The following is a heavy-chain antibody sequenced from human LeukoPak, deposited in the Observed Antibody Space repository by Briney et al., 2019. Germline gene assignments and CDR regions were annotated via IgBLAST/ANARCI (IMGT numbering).Heavy chain of an antibody. CDR1: GFTFSRYW. CDR2: IREDGSDK. J-gene: IGHJ4*02. V-gene: IGHV3-7*01. D-gene: IGHD3-22*01. CDR3: ARDSKGGDSSGYYPIDY. Sequence: GGSLRLSCAASGFTFSRYWMSWVRQAPGKGLEWAANIREDGSDKYYVNSVKGRFTISRDNAKNSVSLQMNSLRAEDTAVYYCARDSKGGDSSGYYPIDYWGQGTLVPSPQ.